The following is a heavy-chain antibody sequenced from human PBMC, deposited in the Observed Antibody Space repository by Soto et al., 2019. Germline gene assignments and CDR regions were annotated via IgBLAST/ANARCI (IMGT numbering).Heavy chain of an antibody. CDR3: ARVGCGGDCYNY. V-gene: IGHV3-21*06. J-gene: IGHJ4*02. D-gene: IGHD2-21*02. CDR2: ISISDNHI. CDR1: GFTFSSYT. Sequence: EVQLVESGGGLVKPGGSLRLSCAASGFTFSSYTMNWLRHAPGKGLEWVSSISISDNHIYYADSVNGRFTISRDNAKNSLYLPMNSLSAEDTAMYSCARVGCGGDCYNYWGQGTLVTVSS.